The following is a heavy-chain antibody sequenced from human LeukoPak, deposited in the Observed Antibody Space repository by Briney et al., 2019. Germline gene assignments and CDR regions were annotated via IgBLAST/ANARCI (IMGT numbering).Heavy chain of an antibody. CDR2: INRSGST. V-gene: IGHV4-34*01. J-gene: IGHJ4*02. CDR3: ARGPTYCGGDCYSDYFDY. D-gene: IGHD2-21*02. Sequence: SETLSLTCAVYGGSFSGYYWSWIRQPPGKGLEWIGEINRSGSTNYNPSLKSRVTISVDTSKNQFSLKLSSVTAADTAVYYCARGPTYCGGDCYSDYFDYWGQGTLVTVSS. CDR1: GGSFSGYY.